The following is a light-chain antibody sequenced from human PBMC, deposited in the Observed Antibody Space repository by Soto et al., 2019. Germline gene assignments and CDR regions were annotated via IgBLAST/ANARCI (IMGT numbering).Light chain of an antibody. CDR1: QSFSRW. V-gene: IGKV1-5*03. CDR3: QHHRHWSPT. Sequence: DIALTQSPATLSASVGDRTTITCRASQSFSRWLAWYQQKPGQAPKLLIYQTSNRDSGVPSRFSGSGSGTEFTLTISSLEPDDFAIYYCQHHRHWSPTFGKGTKVEIK. CDR2: QTS. J-gene: IGKJ1*01.